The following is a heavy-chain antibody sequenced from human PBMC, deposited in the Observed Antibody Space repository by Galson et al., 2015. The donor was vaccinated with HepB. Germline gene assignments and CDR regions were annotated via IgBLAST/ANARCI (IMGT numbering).Heavy chain of an antibody. CDR1: GGTFSSYA. D-gene: IGHD6-25*01. CDR2: IIPIFGTA. V-gene: IGHV1-69*13. Sequence: SVKVSCKASGGTFSSYAISWVRQAPGQGLEWMGGIIPIFGTANYAQKFQGRVTITADESTSTAYMELSSLRSEDTAVYYCARVFKIAAEPTRFDPWGQGTLVTVSS. J-gene: IGHJ5*02. CDR3: ARVFKIAAEPTRFDP.